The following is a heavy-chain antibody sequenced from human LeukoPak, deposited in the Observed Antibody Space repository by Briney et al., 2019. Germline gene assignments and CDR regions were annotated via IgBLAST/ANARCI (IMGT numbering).Heavy chain of an antibody. Sequence: GGSLRLSCAPSGFTFSSYQMNWVRQARGKGLEWASYMSSSGSTIYYADSVKGRFTISRDNAKNSLYLQMNSLRAEDTAVYYCARDARRGAFDIWGQGTMVTVSS. V-gene: IGHV3-48*03. CDR2: MSSSGSTI. CDR1: GFTFSSYQ. J-gene: IGHJ3*02. CDR3: ARDARRGAFDI.